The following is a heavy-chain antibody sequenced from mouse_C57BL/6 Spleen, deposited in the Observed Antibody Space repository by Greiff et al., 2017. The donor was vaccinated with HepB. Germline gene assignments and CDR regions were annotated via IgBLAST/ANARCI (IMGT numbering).Heavy chain of an antibody. V-gene: IGHV1-69*01. CDR2: IDPSDSYT. D-gene: IGHD2-1*01. J-gene: IGHJ4*01. Sequence: QVQLQQPGAELVMPGASVKLSCKASGYTFTSYWMHWVKQRPGQGLEWIGEIDPSDSYTNYNQKFKGKSTLTVDKSSSTAYMQLSSLTSEDSAVYYCARREVYYPYAMDDWGQGTSVTVSS. CDR1: GYTFTSYW. CDR3: ARREVYYPYAMDD.